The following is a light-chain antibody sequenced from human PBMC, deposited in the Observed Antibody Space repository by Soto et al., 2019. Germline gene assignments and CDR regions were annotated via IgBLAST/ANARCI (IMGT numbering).Light chain of an antibody. Sequence: EIVLTQSPGTLSLSPGERATLSCRASQSVSDNELGWYQQKPGQAPRLLIYGVSTRATGIPDRFSGSGSGTDFTLTITRLEPEDFAVYYCQQYGSSPRVTFGGGTKVEIK. CDR1: QSVSDNE. J-gene: IGKJ4*01. CDR2: GVS. V-gene: IGKV3-20*01. CDR3: QQYGSSPRVT.